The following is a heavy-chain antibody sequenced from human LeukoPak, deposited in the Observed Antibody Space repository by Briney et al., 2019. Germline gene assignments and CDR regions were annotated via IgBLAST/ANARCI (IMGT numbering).Heavy chain of an antibody. CDR1: GFTFSSYW. D-gene: IGHD3-22*01. Sequence: GGSLRLSCAASGFTFSSYWMSWVRQAPGKGLEWVANIKQDGSEKYYVDSVKGRFTISRDNAKNSLYLQMNSLRAEDTAVYYWAREDGYYESRCYGGGDYWGQGTLVTVSS. J-gene: IGHJ4*02. V-gene: IGHV3-7*01. CDR3: AREDGYYESRCYGGGDY. CDR2: IKQDGSEK.